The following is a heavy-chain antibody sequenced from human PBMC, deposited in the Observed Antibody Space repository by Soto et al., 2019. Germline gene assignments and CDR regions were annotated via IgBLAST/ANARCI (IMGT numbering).Heavy chain of an antibody. CDR3: ARMKVDSYQFYYAMDV. CDR2: IFSDNER. V-gene: IGHV2-26*01. CDR1: GFSLTTGKMG. J-gene: IGHJ6*02. D-gene: IGHD3-9*01. Sequence: SGPTLVNPQRPSLTCTVSGFSLTTGKMGVSWIRQPPGKALEWLAHIFSDNERSYSTSLQGRLTISKDTSGSQVVLSMTNVDPVDTATYYCARMKVDSYQFYYAMDVWGQGTTVTVSS.